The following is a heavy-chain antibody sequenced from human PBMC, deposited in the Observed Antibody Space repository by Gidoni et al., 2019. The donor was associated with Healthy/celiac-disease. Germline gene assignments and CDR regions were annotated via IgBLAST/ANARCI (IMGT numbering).Heavy chain of an antibody. V-gene: IGHV3-23*01. Sequence: EVQLLESGGGLVQPGGSLRLSCAASGFPFSSYAMSWVRQAPGKGLEWVSASSGSGGSTYYADSVKGRFTISRDNSKNTLYLQMNSLRAEDTAVYYCAIPPRYNWNEGDYWGQGTLVTVSS. CDR3: AIPPRYNWNEGDY. J-gene: IGHJ4*02. D-gene: IGHD1-1*01. CDR1: GFPFSSYA. CDR2: SSGSGGST.